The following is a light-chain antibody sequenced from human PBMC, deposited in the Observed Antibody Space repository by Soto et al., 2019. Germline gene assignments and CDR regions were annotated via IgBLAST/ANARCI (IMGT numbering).Light chain of an antibody. CDR1: NNDVGRFDL. Sequence: QSAPTQPASVSGSPGQSITISCTGTNNDVGRFDLVSWYQQHPGKAPKLLISEVTKRPSGVSNRCSGSKSGNTASLTIAGLRADNEADYYCSSYAGSYTTVFGGGTKLTVL. J-gene: IGLJ2*01. V-gene: IGLV2-23*02. CDR2: EVT. CDR3: SSYAGSYTTV.